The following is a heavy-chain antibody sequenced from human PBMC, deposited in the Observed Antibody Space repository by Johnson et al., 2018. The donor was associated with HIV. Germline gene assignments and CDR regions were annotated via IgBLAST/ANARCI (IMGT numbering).Heavy chain of an antibody. CDR2: INWNGGRT. V-gene: IGHV3-20*04. D-gene: IGHD1-26*01. J-gene: IGHJ3*02. CDR3: ARAVGGSYHDAFDS. Sequence: VQLVESGGGLVQPGGSLRLSCAASGFTFDDYGMSWVRQPPGKGLEWVSGINWNGGRTGYAASVKGRLTITRDNAKNSLYLQMNSLRAEDTALYYCARAVGGSYHDAFDSWGQGTMVTVSS. CDR1: GFTFDDYG.